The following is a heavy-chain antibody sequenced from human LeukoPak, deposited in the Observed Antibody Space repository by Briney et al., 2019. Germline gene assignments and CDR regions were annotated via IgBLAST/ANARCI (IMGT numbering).Heavy chain of an antibody. CDR2: MSYDGTNE. CDR1: GFTFNSFA. D-gene: IGHD2-2*01. Sequence: GGSLRLSCAASGFTFNSFAMPWVRQAPGKGLAWVAAMSYDGTNEYYAHSVRGRFTISRDNSKSTLYLQMNSLRAEDTAVYDCARAHCSSTDCPPDYWGQGTPVTVYS. CDR3: ARAHCSSTDCPPDY. J-gene: IGHJ4*02. V-gene: IGHV3-30*01.